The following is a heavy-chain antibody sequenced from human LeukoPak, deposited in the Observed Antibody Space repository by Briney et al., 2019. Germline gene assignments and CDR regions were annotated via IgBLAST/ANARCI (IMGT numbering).Heavy chain of an antibody. CDR1: GGFFSGYY. CDR3: ARAHTGREYSYYDYIDV. V-gene: IGHV4-59*01. J-gene: IGHJ6*03. Sequence: SETLSLTCAVDGGFFSGYYWSWIQQPPGKGLEWIGYIHYSGSTNYNPSLKSRVTISVDTSKNQFSLKLSSVTAADTAVYYCARAHTGREYSYYDYIDVWGKGTTVTISS. D-gene: IGHD6-6*01. CDR2: IHYSGST.